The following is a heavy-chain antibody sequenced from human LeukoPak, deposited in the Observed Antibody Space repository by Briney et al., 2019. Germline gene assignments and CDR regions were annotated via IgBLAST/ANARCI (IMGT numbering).Heavy chain of an antibody. CDR3: ARGYCSSTSCYNWSDY. V-gene: IGHV1-8*03. CDR2: MNPNSGNT. CDR1: GYTFTSYD. Sequence: ASVKVSCKASGYTFTSYDINWVRQATGQGLEWMGWMNPNSGNTGYAQKFQGRVTITRNTSISTAYMELSSLRSEDTAVYYCARGYCSSTSCYNWSDYWGQGTLVTVSS. J-gene: IGHJ4*02. D-gene: IGHD2-2*02.